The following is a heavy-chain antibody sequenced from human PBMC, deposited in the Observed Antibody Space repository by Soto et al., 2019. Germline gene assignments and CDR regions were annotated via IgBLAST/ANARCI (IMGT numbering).Heavy chain of an antibody. CDR2: VSTSGRST. CDR3: VKQAHGLDGVAFDY. Sequence: PGGSLRLSCSASGFIFSESTIYWVRQVPEKGLEAISAVSTSGRSTYYADSVKDRFTISRDNSKNTLFLQMGSLRPEDTAIYYCVKQAHGLDGVAFDYWGQGTQVTVSS. CDR1: GFIFSEST. J-gene: IGHJ4*02. D-gene: IGHD2-15*01. V-gene: IGHV3-64D*06.